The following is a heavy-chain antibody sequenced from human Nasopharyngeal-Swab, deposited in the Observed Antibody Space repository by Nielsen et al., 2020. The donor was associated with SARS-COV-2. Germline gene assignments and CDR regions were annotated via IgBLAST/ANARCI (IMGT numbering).Heavy chain of an antibody. Sequence: GESLKISCAASGFTLSSFWMTWVRQAPGKGLEWVANIKQDGSETYYVDSVKGRFTISRDNAKNTLYLQMNSLRAEDTAVYYCARALGLGYDSSGYYVWGQGTLVTVSS. CDR3: ARALGLGYDSSGYYV. CDR2: IKQDGSET. V-gene: IGHV3-7*01. CDR1: GFTLSSFW. J-gene: IGHJ4*02. D-gene: IGHD3-22*01.